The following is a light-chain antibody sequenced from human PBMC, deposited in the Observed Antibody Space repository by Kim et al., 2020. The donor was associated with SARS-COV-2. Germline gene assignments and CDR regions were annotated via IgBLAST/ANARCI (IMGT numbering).Light chain of an antibody. CDR3: NSRDSSGNLYV. Sequence: SSELTQDPAVSVALGQTVRLTCQGDSLRSYYASWYQQKPGQAPVLVIYGKNNRPSGIPDRFSGSSSGNTASLTITGAQAEDEADYYCNSRDSSGNLYVFG. CDR1: SLRSYY. CDR2: GKN. V-gene: IGLV3-19*01. J-gene: IGLJ1*01.